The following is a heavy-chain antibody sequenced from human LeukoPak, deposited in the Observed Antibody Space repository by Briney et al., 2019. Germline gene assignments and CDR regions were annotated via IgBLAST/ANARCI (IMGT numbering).Heavy chain of an antibody. Sequence: PSETLSLTCTVSGGSISSYYWSWIRQPPGKGLEWIGYIYYSGSTNYNPSLKSRVTISVDTSKNQFSLKLSSVTAADTAVYYCARSSGITMVRGVRQYYFDYWGQGTLVTVSS. D-gene: IGHD3-10*01. V-gene: IGHV4-59*12. CDR1: GGSISSYY. J-gene: IGHJ4*02. CDR2: IYYSGST. CDR3: ARSSGITMVRGVRQYYFDY.